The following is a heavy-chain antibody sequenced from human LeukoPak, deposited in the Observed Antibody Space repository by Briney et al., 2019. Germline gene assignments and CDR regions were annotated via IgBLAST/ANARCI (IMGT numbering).Heavy chain of an antibody. Sequence: ASVKVSCKVSGYTLTELSMHWVRQAPGKGLEWMGGFDPEDGETIYAQKFQGRVTMTEDTSTDTAYMELSSLRSEDTAVYYCATPKPITMVRGVPFYWYFDLWGRGTLVTVSS. CDR2: FDPEDGET. D-gene: IGHD3-10*01. V-gene: IGHV1-24*01. J-gene: IGHJ2*01. CDR3: ATPKPITMVRGVPFYWYFDL. CDR1: GYTLTELS.